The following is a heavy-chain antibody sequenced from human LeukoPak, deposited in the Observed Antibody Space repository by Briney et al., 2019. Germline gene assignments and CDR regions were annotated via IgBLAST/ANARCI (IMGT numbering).Heavy chain of an antibody. V-gene: IGHV3-30*04. Sequence: TGGSLRLSCAASGFTFSSYAMLWVRQAPGKGLEWVAVISYDGSNKYYADSVKGRFTISRDNSKNTLYLQMNSLRAEDTAVYYCARALDSSGRRDYWGQGTLVTVSS. D-gene: IGHD3-22*01. CDR2: ISYDGSNK. CDR3: ARALDSSGRRDY. J-gene: IGHJ4*02. CDR1: GFTFSSYA.